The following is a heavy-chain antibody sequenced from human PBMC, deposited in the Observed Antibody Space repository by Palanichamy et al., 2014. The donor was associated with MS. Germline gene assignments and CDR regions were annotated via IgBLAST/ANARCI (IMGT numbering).Heavy chain of an antibody. CDR3: TADTYDSRAYAHDY. CDR2: IKSKTAGETI. D-gene: IGHD3-22*01. J-gene: IGHJ4*02. CDR1: GFTFSKAW. Sequence: EVQLVESGGVLVKPGGSLRLSCAASGFTFSKAWMNWVRQATGKGLEWVGRIKSKTAGETIDYAAPVKGRFTISRDDSRATLDLQMNGLKTEDTAVYYCTADTYDSRAYAHDYWGQGTLVTVSS. V-gene: IGHV3-15*07.